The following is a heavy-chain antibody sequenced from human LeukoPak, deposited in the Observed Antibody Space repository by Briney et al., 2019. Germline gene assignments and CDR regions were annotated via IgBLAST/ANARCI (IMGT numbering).Heavy chain of an antibody. CDR1: GFTFSSYA. CDR2: ISGSGGST. Sequence: GGSLRLSCAASGFTFSSYAMSWVRQAPGKGPEWVSAISGSGGSTYYADSVKGRFTISRDNSKNTLYLQMNSLRAEDTAVYYCAKATDYYDSSGYYHRPDYWGQGTLVTVSS. J-gene: IGHJ4*02. D-gene: IGHD3-22*01. V-gene: IGHV3-23*01. CDR3: AKATDYYDSSGYYHRPDY.